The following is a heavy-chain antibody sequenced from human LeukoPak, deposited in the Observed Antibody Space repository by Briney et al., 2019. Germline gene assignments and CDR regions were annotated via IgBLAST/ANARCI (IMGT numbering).Heavy chain of an antibody. J-gene: IGHJ4*02. CDR1: GFTFSSYA. CDR3: AEDKDTMIVVVIATPND. D-gene: IGHD3-22*01. Sequence: PGGSLRLSCAASGFTFSSYAMSWVRQAPGKGLEWVSAISGSGGSTYYADSVKGRFTISRDNSKNTLYLQMNSLRAEDTAVHYCAEDKDTMIVVVIATPNDWGQGTLVTVSS. V-gene: IGHV3-23*01. CDR2: ISGSGGST.